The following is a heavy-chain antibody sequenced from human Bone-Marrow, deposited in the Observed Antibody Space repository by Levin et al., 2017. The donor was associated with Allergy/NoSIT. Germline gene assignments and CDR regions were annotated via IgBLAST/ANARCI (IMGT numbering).Heavy chain of an antibody. Sequence: SQTLSLTCTVSGGSISSRSSYWAWIRQPPGKGLEWIGNIYYTGSTYFNPSLKSRVTISVDTSKNHFSLKLSSVTAADTAIYYCARWNDSAGVAGTGGIDAFDIWGQGTMVTVSS. J-gene: IGHJ3*02. CDR2: IYYTGST. V-gene: IGHV4-39*02. CDR1: GGSISSRSSY. CDR3: ARWNDSAGVAGTGGIDAFDI. D-gene: IGHD1-1*01.